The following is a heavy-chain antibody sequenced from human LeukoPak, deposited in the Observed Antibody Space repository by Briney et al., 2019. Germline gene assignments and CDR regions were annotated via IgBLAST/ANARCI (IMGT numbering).Heavy chain of an antibody. CDR3: ARDYGDFYSSLGLGY. J-gene: IGHJ4*02. V-gene: IGHV4-39*02. CDR2: IYYSGST. CDR1: GGSISSSSYY. Sequence: SETLSLTCTVSGGSISSSSYYWGWIRQPPGKGLEWIGSIYYSGSTYYNPSLKSRVTISVDTSKNQFSLKLGSVTAADTAVYYCARDYGDFYSSLGLGYWGQGTLVTVSS. D-gene: IGHD4-17*01.